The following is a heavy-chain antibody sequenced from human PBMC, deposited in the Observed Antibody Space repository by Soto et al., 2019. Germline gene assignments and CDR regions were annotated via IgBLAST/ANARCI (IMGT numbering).Heavy chain of an antibody. D-gene: IGHD1-1*01. CDR1: GASISGFY. CDR2: IYATGTT. V-gene: IGHV4-4*07. J-gene: IGHJ5*02. CDR3: VRDGTKTLRDWFDP. Sequence: NPSETLSLTCTVSGASISGFYWSWIRKSAGKGLEWIGRIYATGTTDYNPSLKSRVMMSVDTSKKQFSLKLRSGTAADTAVYYCVRDGTKTLRDWFDPWGQGISVTVSS.